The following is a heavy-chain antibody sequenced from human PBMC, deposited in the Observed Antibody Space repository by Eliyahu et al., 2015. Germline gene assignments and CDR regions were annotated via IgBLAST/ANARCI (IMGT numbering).Heavy chain of an antibody. V-gene: IGHV3-7*04. J-gene: IGHJ3*02. D-gene: IGHD3-3*01. CDR2: IKQDGSEK. Sequence: EVQLVESGGGLVQPGGSLRLSCAASGFXFXSXWMSWVRQAPGRGLEGVGNIKQDGSEKFYVDSVKGRFTISRDNAKNSLYLQMNSLRAEDTAVYYCARGDFWDDYYSDAFDIWGQGTMVTVSS. CDR1: GFXFXSXW. CDR3: ARGDFWDDYYSDAFDI.